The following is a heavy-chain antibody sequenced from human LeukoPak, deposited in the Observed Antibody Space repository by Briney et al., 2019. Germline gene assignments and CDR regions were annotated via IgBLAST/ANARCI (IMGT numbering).Heavy chain of an antibody. CDR3: ARGENYDFWSGSAYYYYYMDV. CDR1: GGSISSYY. V-gene: IGHV4-59*01. Sequence: PSETLSLTCTVSGGSISSYYWSWIRQPPGKGLEWIGYIYYSGSTNYNPSLKSRVTISVDTSKNQFSLKLSSVTAADTAVYYCARGENYDFWSGSAYYYYYMDVWGKGTTVTVSS. CDR2: IYYSGST. J-gene: IGHJ6*03. D-gene: IGHD3-3*01.